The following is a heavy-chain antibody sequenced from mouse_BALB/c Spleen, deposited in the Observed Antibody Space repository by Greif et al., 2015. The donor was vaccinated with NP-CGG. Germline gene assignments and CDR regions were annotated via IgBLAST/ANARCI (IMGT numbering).Heavy chain of an antibody. CDR2: ILPGSGST. CDR3: ARSGTTVPFAY. Sequence: QVQLKQSGAELMKPGASVKISCKATGYTFSSYWIEWVKQRPGHGLEWIGEILPGSGSTNYNEKFKGKATFTADTSSNTAYMQLSSLTSEDSAVYYCARSGTTVPFAYWGQGTLVTVSA. V-gene: IGHV1-9*01. J-gene: IGHJ3*01. D-gene: IGHD1-1*01. CDR1: GYTFSSYW.